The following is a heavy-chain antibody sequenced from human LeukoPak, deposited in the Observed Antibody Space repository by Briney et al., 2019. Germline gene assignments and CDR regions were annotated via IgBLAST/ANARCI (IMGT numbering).Heavy chain of an antibody. CDR2: INPNSGGT. Sequence: ASVKVSCKASGYTFTGYYVHWVRQAPGQGLEWMGWINPNSGGTNYAQKFQGWVTMTRDTSISTAYMELSRLRSDDTAVYYCARPGARIAAAGKWLRYGMDVWGQGTTVTASS. V-gene: IGHV1-2*04. D-gene: IGHD6-13*01. CDR1: GYTFTGYY. CDR3: ARPGARIAAAGKWLRYGMDV. J-gene: IGHJ6*02.